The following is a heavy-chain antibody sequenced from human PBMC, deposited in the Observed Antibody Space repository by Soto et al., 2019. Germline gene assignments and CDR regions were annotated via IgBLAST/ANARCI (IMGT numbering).Heavy chain of an antibody. Sequence: PSETLSLTCAVYGGSFSGYYWIRIRQPPGKGLEWIGEINHSGSTNYNPSLKSRVTISVDTSKNQFSLKLSSVTAADTAVYYCARGKGVATTGEVVYYFDYWGQGTLVT. J-gene: IGHJ4*02. CDR1: GGSFSGYY. CDR2: INHSGST. V-gene: IGHV4-34*01. CDR3: ARGKGVATTGEVVYYFDY. D-gene: IGHD5-12*01.